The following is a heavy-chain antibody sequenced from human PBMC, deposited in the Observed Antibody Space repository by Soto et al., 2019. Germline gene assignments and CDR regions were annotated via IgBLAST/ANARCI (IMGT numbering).Heavy chain of an antibody. CDR2: IYSGGST. D-gene: IGHD5-12*01. Sequence: GGSLRLSCAASGFTVSSNYMSWVRQAPGKGLEWVSVIYSGGSTYYADSVKGRFTISRDNSKNTLYLQMNSLRAEDTAVYYCARAPGYSGYDFPTPFDYWGQGTLVTVSS. J-gene: IGHJ4*02. CDR3: ARAPGYSGYDFPTPFDY. CDR1: GFTVSSNY. V-gene: IGHV3-66*01.